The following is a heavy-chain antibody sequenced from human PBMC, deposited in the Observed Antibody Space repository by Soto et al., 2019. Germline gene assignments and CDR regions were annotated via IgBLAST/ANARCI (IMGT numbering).Heavy chain of an antibody. V-gene: IGHV4-39*01. Sequence: QLQLQESGPGLVKPSETLSLTCTVSGGSISSSSYYWGWIRQPPGKGLEWIGSIYYSGSTYYNPSLKSRVTISVDTSKNQFSLKLSSVTAADTAVYYCARQFGGKREPGNENYDYVWGSYRYFDYWGQGTLVTVSS. CDR1: GGSISSSSYY. CDR3: ARQFGGKREPGNENYDYVWGSYRYFDY. J-gene: IGHJ4*02. CDR2: IYYSGST. D-gene: IGHD3-16*02.